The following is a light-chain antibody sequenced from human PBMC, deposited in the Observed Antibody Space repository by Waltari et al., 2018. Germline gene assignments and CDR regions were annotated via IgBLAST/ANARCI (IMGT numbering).Light chain of an antibody. V-gene: IGKV1-39*01. CDR2: TAS. CDR1: QNIRND. CDR3: QHTYRAPLT. J-gene: IGKJ4*01. Sequence: DIQLTQSPSSLSASVGARVTITCRASQNIRNDLNWYQQKPGKAPKLLIYTASTLQSGVPSRFSGIGSGSDFTLTINGLQPEDFATYYCQHTYRAPLTFGGGTMVEIE.